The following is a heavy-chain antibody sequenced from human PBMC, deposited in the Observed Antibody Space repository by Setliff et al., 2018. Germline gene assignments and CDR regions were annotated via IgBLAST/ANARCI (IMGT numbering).Heavy chain of an antibody. CDR2: IHFSGTT. CDR3: VREGYSEYFQD. D-gene: IGHD1-1*01. J-gene: IGHJ1*01. Sequence: SETLSLTCTVSGGSISSHYWSWIRQPPGKGLEWIGYIHFSGTTNYNPSLKSRVSISVDTSKNQLSLTLSSVTAADTAVYYCVREGYSEYFQDWGRGTLVTVSS. CDR1: GGSISSHY. V-gene: IGHV4-59*11.